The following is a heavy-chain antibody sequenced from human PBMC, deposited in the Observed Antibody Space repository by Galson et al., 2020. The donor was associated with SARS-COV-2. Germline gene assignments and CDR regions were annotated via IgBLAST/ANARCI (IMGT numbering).Heavy chain of an antibody. CDR2: IYYSGST. D-gene: IGHD3-3*01. CDR3: ARDGEYYDLWSGYYGDYYFDY. V-gene: IGHV4-39*07. Sequence: SETLSLTCTVSGGSISSSSYYWGWIRQPPGKGLEWIGSIYYSGSTYYNPSLKSRVTISVDTSKNQFSLKLSSVTAADTAVYYCARDGEYYDLWSGYYGDYYFDYWGQGTLVTVSS. CDR1: GGSISSSSYY. J-gene: IGHJ4*02.